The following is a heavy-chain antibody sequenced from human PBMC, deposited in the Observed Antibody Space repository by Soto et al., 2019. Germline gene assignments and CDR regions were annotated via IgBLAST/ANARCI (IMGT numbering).Heavy chain of an antibody. CDR2: INPNSGGT. V-gene: IGHV1-2*04. Sequence: KVSCKASGYTFTGYYMHWVRQAPGQGLEWMGWINPNSGGTNYAQKFQGWVTMTRDTSISTAYMELSRLRSDDTAVYYCARDRRVVVAATQASGYFQHWGQGTLVTVSS. CDR3: ARDRRVVVAATQASGYFQH. CDR1: GYTFTGYY. J-gene: IGHJ1*01. D-gene: IGHD2-15*01.